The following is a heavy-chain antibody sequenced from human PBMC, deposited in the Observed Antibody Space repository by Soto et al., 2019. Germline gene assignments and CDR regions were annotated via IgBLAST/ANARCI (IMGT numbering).Heavy chain of an antibody. CDR3: ARGSSSFVDY. J-gene: IGHJ4*02. Sequence: LSLTCTASGFTFSSYSMNWVRQAPGKGLEWVSYISSSSSTIYYADSVKGRFTISRDNAKNSLYLQMNSLRAEDTAVYYCARGSSSFVDYWGQGTLVTVSS. CDR2: ISSSSSTI. V-gene: IGHV3-48*01. CDR1: GFTFSSYS. D-gene: IGHD6-19*01.